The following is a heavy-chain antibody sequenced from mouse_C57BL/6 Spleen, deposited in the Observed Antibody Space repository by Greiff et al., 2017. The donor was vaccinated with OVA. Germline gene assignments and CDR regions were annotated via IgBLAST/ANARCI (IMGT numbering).Heavy chain of an antibody. V-gene: IGHV1-82*01. CDR1: GYAFSSSW. D-gene: IGHD2-5*01. CDR2: IYPGDGDT. Sequence: QVQLQQSGPELVKPGASVKISCKASGYAFSSSWMNWVKQRPGKGLEWIGRIYPGDGDTNYNGKFKGKATLTADKSSSTAYMQLSSLTSEDSAVYFCARDPTIVTTWAMDYWGQGTSVTVSS. CDR3: ARDPTIVTTWAMDY. J-gene: IGHJ4*01.